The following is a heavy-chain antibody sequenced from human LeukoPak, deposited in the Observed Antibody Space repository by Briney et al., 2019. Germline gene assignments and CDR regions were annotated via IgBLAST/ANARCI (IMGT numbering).Heavy chain of an antibody. D-gene: IGHD3-22*01. CDR1: GFTFSSYA. J-gene: IGHJ4*02. CDR2: ISYDGSNK. Sequence: AGGSLRLSCAASGFTFSSYAMHWVRQAPDKGLEWVSVISYDGSNKYYADSVKGRFTISRDNSKNTLYLQMNSLRAEDTAVYYCARDGYRYYDSSGYMGFDYWGQGTLVTVSS. CDR3: ARDGYRYYDSSGYMGFDY. V-gene: IGHV3-30-3*01.